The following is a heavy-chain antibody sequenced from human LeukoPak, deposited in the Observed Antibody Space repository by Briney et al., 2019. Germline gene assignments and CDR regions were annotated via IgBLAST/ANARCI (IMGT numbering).Heavy chain of an antibody. D-gene: IGHD6-13*01. CDR2: ISISSSHT. CDR3: ARVGSIAAAGTPDY. Sequence: GGSLRLSCAASGFSFSDYYMTWIRQAPGKGLEWLLYISISSSHTNYADTVKGRFTISTDNATDSLSLQVNSLRADDTAVYYCARVGSIAAAGTPDYWGEGTMVTVSS. V-gene: IGHV3-11*06. CDR1: GFSFSDYY. J-gene: IGHJ4*02.